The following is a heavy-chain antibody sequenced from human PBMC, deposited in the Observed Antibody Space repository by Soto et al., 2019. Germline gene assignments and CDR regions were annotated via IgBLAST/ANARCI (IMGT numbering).Heavy chain of an antibody. CDR3: ARDNWYSSSWYSGNWFDP. D-gene: IGHD6-13*01. CDR2: IKQDGSEK. V-gene: IGHV3-7*01. CDR1: GFTFSEYW. J-gene: IGHJ5*02. Sequence: GGSLRLSCAASGFTFSEYWMNWVRQAPVKGLEWVANIKQDGSEKYYVDSVKGRFTISRDNAKNSLYLQMNSLRAEDTAVYYCARDNWYSSSWYSGNWFDPRGQETLVTISS.